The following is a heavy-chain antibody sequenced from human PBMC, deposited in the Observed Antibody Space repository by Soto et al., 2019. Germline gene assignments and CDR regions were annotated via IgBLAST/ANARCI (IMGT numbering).Heavy chain of an antibody. CDR1: GYTFTSYY. V-gene: IGHV1-46*01. J-gene: IGHJ4*01. Sequence: GASVKVSCKASGYTFTSYYIHWVRQAPGRGLEWMGIINPSGGTTDYAQKLQGRVTMTRDTSTSTVYMELSSLRFEDTAVYYCVRDEGYYFDSSGYYLPLDYWG. CDR3: VRDEGYYFDSSGYYLPLDY. D-gene: IGHD3-22*01. CDR2: INPSGGTT.